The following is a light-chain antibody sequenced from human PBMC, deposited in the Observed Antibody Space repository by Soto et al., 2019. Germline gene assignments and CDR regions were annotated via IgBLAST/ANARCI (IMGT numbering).Light chain of an antibody. CDR3: QQYGSSPLT. CDR2: DAS. V-gene: IGKV3-20*01. Sequence: EIVLTQSPGTLSLSPGERATLSCRASQSVSSSYLAWYQQKPGQAPRLLIYDASSRATGVLDRFSGSGSGTDFTLTISRLEPEDFAVYYCQQYGSSPLTFGGGTKVELK. CDR1: QSVSSSY. J-gene: IGKJ4*01.